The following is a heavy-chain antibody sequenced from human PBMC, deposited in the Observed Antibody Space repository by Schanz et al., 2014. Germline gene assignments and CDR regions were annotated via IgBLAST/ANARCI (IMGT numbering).Heavy chain of an antibody. V-gene: IGHV3-23*04. CDR2: ISGSGGST. CDR1: EFTFSSYS. J-gene: IGHJ4*02. CDR3: ARDRGYCSGGSCLTFDY. D-gene: IGHD2-15*01. Sequence: EVQLVESGGGLVKPGGSLRLSCEASEFTFSSYSMNWVRQAPGKGLEWVSAISGSGGSTYYADSVKGRFTISRDNSKNTLYLQMNTLRAEDTAVYYCARDRGYCSGGSCLTFDYWGQGTLVTVSS.